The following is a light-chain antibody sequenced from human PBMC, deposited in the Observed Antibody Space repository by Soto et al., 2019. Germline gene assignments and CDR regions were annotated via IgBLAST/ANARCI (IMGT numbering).Light chain of an antibody. CDR1: QSVSSSY. J-gene: IGKJ1*01. CDR2: GAS. Sequence: EVVLTQSPGTLSLSAGERATRSCRASQSVSSSYLAWYQQKPGQAPRLLIYGASSRATDIPDRITGSGSGTDFTLTISRLEPEDFAVYYCQHYGSTPWTFGQGTKVEIK. CDR3: QHYGSTPWT. V-gene: IGKV3-20*01.